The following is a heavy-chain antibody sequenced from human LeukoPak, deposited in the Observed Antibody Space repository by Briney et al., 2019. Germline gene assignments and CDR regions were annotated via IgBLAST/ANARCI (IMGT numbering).Heavy chain of an antibody. CDR2: INYSGST. D-gene: IGHD6-19*01. J-gene: IGHJ4*02. Sequence: SETLSLTCAVYGGSFSGYYWSWSRQPPGKGLEWIGYINYSGSTNYNPSLKSRVTISVDTSRNQFSLKLTSVTAADTAVYYCARATDSNGWLFDYWGQGTLVTVSS. V-gene: IGHV4-59*01. CDR1: GGSFSGYY. CDR3: ARATDSNGWLFDY.